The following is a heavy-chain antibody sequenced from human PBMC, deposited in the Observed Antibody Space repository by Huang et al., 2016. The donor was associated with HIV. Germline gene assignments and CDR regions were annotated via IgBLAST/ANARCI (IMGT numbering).Heavy chain of an antibody. CDR1: GGSISSSSYY. CDR2: IYNRGTT. CDR3: AAHGRIVGIPAAPLRFDP. D-gene: IGHD6-13*01. Sequence: QLQLQESGPGLVKPSETLSLTCTVSGGSISSSSYYWGWIRQPPGKGLGWMGRIYNRGTTYYNPSRKSLVTIAVETSRTQFSLKLSSVTAADTAVYYCAAHGRIVGIPAAPLRFDPWGQGTLVTVSS. J-gene: IGHJ5*02. V-gene: IGHV4-39*01.